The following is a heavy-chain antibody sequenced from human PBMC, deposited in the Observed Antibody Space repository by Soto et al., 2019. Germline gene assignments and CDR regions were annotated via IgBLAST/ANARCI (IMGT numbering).Heavy chain of an antibody. Sequence: SVKVSCKASGGAFSSYAISWVRQAPGQGLEWMGGIIPIFGTANYAQKFQGRVTITADESTSTAYMELSSLRSEDTAVYYCARDVIAAAGLFDYWGQGTLVTVSS. J-gene: IGHJ4*02. D-gene: IGHD6-13*01. CDR3: ARDVIAAAGLFDY. CDR1: GGAFSSYA. V-gene: IGHV1-69*13. CDR2: IIPIFGTA.